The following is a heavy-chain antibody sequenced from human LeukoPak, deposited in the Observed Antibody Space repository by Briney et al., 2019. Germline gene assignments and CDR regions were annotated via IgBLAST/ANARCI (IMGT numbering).Heavy chain of an antibody. Sequence: GGSLRLSCTVSGFIFEDYAMHWVRQAPGKGLEWVSGIFWNSAATGYADSVKGRFSISRDSATNSLFLEMNSLRPEDTAFYYCVKDILPGGADSWGQGTLVTVSS. CDR3: VKDILPGGADS. CDR2: IFWNSAAT. J-gene: IGHJ4*02. V-gene: IGHV3-9*01. CDR1: GFIFEDYA. D-gene: IGHD2/OR15-2a*01.